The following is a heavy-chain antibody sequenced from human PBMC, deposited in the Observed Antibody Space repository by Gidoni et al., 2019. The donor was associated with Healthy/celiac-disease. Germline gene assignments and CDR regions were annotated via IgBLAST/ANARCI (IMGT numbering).Heavy chain of an antibody. J-gene: IGHJ6*02. D-gene: IGHD2-2*01. CDR1: GYTFTGYY. CDR3: ARGRIVVVPASSLDHYYYYGMDV. Sequence: QVQLVQSGAEVKKPGASVKVSCKASGYTFTGYYMHWVRQAPGQGLEWMGWINPNSGGTNYAQKFQGRVTMTRDTSISTAYMELSRLRSDDTAVYYCARGRIVVVPASSLDHYYYYGMDVWGQGTTVTVSS. V-gene: IGHV1-2*02. CDR2: INPNSGGT.